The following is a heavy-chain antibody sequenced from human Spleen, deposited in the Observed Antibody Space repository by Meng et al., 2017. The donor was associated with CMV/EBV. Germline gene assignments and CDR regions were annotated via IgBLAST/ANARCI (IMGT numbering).Heavy chain of an antibody. Sequence: VYVRSFSGYYWRWIRQPRGKGLEWSGEINHSGSTNCDPSLKTRVTISVDTSKNQFSLKLSSVTAADTAVYYCARAPVPAAKGVWFDPWGQGTLVTVSS. J-gene: IGHJ5*02. CDR3: ARAPVPAAKGVWFDP. V-gene: IGHV4-34*01. CDR1: VRSFSGYY. CDR2: INHSGST. D-gene: IGHD2-2*01.